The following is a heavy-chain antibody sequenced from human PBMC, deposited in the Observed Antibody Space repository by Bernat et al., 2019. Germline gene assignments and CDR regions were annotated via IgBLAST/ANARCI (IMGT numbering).Heavy chain of an antibody. CDR2: ISYSGSS. D-gene: IGHD5-18*01. CDR3: AGQPDTANFDY. V-gene: IGHV4-39*01. CDR1: VCSVSSSSYY. Sequence: QLQLQESGPGLVKPSETLSLTCTVAVCSVSSSSYYWGWIRQPPGKGLEWIGRISYSGSSYYNPSLKSRVTISVETSQDQYTLRLSSVTAADKDGYYCAGQPDTANFDYWGQGTLVTVSS. J-gene: IGHJ4*02.